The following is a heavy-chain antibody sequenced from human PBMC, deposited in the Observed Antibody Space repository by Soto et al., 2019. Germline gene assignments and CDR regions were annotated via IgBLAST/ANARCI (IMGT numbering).Heavy chain of an antibody. CDR2: ISGSGGST. J-gene: IGHJ1*01. CDR1: GFTFSSYA. CDR3: AKDNPDYYDSSGYYRYFQH. V-gene: IGHV3-23*01. Sequence: ESGGGLVQPGGSLRLSCAASGFTFSSYAMSWVRQAPGKGLEWVSAISGSGGSTYYADSVKGRFTISRDNSKNTLYLQMNSLRAEDTAVYYCAKDNPDYYDSSGYYRYFQHWGQGTLVTVSS. D-gene: IGHD3-22*01.